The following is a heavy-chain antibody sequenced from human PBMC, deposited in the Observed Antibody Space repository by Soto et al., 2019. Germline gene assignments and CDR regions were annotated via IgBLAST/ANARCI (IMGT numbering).Heavy chain of an antibody. V-gene: IGHV3-9*01. CDR3: AKDKPFTVTDHYFDY. Sequence: EVQLVESGGGLVQPGRSLRLSCAASGFTFDDYAMHWVRQAPGKGLEWVSGISWNSGSIGYADSVKGRFTISRDNAKNSLYLQMNSLRAEDTALYYCAKDKPFTVTDHYFDYWGQGTLVTVSS. J-gene: IGHJ4*02. CDR1: GFTFDDYA. D-gene: IGHD4-17*01. CDR2: ISWNSGSI.